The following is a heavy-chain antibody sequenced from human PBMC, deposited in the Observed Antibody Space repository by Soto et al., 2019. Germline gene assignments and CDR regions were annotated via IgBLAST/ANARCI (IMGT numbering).Heavy chain of an antibody. CDR1: GFTFSSYW. Sequence: EVQLVESGGGLVQPGGSLRLSCAASGFTFSSYWISWVRQAPGKGLEWVANIKQDGSEKYYVDSVKGRFTISRDNAKNSLYLQMNSLRAEDTAVYYCARGSGYSYGWVSYYYMDVWGKGTTVTVSS. CDR2: IKQDGSEK. V-gene: IGHV3-7*01. CDR3: ARGSGYSYGWVSYYYMDV. J-gene: IGHJ6*03. D-gene: IGHD5-18*01.